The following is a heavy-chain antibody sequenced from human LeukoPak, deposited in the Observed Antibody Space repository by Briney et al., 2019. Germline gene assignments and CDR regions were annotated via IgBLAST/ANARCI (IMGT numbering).Heavy chain of an antibody. CDR2: IYYSGST. CDR3: ARAVYDFWSGYYTEYYYYYYMDV. V-gene: IGHV4-34*01. Sequence: SETLSLTCAVYGGSFSGYYWSWIRQPPGKGLEWIGSIYYSGSTYYNPSLKSRVTISVDTSKNQFSLKLSSVTAADTAVYYCARAVYDFWSGYYTEYYYYYYMDVWGKGTTVTVSS. D-gene: IGHD3-3*01. CDR1: GGSFSGYY. J-gene: IGHJ6*03.